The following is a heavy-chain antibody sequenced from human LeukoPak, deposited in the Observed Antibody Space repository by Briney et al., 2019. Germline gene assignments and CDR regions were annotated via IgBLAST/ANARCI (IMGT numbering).Heavy chain of an antibody. V-gene: IGHV3-30*04. Sequence: PGGSLRLSCAASGFTFSSYAMHWVRQAPGKGLEWVAVISYDGSNKYYADSVKGRFTISRDNAKNSLYLQMNSLRAEDTAVYYCARRGASTGGLDYWGQGTLVTVSS. D-gene: IGHD1-1*01. CDR3: ARRGASTGGLDY. J-gene: IGHJ4*02. CDR1: GFTFSSYA. CDR2: ISYDGSNK.